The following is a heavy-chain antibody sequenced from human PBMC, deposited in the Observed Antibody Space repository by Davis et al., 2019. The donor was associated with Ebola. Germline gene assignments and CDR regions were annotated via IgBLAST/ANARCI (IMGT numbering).Heavy chain of an antibody. J-gene: IGHJ4*02. CDR2: ISSSGSTI. CDR3: ARDFGFYGFDY. Sequence: GGSLRLSCAASGFTFSSYWMSWVRQAPGKGLEWVSYISSSGSTIYYADSVKGRFTISRDNAKNSLYLQMNSLRAEDTAVYYCARDFGFYGFDYWGQGTLVTVSS. CDR1: GFTFSSYW. V-gene: IGHV3-48*04. D-gene: IGHD2/OR15-2a*01.